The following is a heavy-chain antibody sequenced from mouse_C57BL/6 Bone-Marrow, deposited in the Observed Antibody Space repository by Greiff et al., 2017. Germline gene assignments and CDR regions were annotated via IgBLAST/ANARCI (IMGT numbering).Heavy chain of an antibody. D-gene: IGHD2-3*01. J-gene: IGHJ4*01. CDR2: IYPRSGNT. Sequence: QVQLQQSGAELARPGASVKLSCKASGYTFTSYGISWVKQRTGQGLEWIGEIYPRSGNTYYNEKFKGKATLTADKSSSTAYMELRSLTSEDSAVYFCARRGRWLLRRAMDYWGQGTTLTVSS. CDR1: GYTFTSYG. CDR3: ARRGRWLLRRAMDY. V-gene: IGHV1-81*01.